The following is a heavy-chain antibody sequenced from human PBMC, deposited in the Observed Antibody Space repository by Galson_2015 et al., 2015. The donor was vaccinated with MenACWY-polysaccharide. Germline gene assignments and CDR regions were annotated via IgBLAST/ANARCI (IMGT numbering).Heavy chain of an antibody. CDR1: GDSVSNNHVA. CDR3: ARGAYSSFDI. CDR2: TYRGSN. J-gene: IGHJ3*02. Sequence: CAISGDSVSNNHVAWNWIRQSPSRGLEWLGRTYRGSNQYAASMRDRIAINSDTSTNQFSLQLSSVTPEDTGLYYCARGAYSSFDIWGQGTMVTVSS. V-gene: IGHV6-1*01. D-gene: IGHD2-15*01.